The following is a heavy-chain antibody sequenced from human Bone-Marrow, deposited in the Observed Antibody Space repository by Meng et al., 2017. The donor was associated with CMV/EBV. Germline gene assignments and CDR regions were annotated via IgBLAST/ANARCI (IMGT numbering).Heavy chain of an antibody. J-gene: IGHJ6*02. CDR3: ASHPSDYYYYYGMDV. CDR2: ISSSSSYI. CDR1: GFTFSSYS. Sequence: GESLKISCAASGFTFSSYSMNWVRQAPGKGLEWVSSISSSSSYIYYADSVKGRFTISRDNAKNSLYLQMNSLRAEDTAVYYCASHPSDYYYYYGMDVWGLGTTVTVSS. V-gene: IGHV3-21*01. D-gene: IGHD2-21*02.